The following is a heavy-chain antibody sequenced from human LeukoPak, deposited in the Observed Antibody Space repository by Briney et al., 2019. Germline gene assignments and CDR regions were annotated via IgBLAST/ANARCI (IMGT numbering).Heavy chain of an antibody. V-gene: IGHV4-4*02. CDR2: IHYSGST. D-gene: IGHD6-19*01. Sequence: GSLRLSCAASGFTFSSYWMSWVRQPPGKGLEWIGEIHYSGSTYYNPSLKSRVTISVDTSKNQFSLKLSSVTAADTAVYYCARDSSGWPYYYYGMDVWGQGTTVTVSS. J-gene: IGHJ6*02. CDR3: ARDSSGWPYYYYGMDV. CDR1: GFTFSSYW.